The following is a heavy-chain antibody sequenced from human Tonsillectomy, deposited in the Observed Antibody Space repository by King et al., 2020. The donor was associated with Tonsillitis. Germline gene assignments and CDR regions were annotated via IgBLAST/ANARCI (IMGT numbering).Heavy chain of an antibody. V-gene: IGHV3-11*06. J-gene: IGHJ4*02. Sequence: VQLVESGGGLVKPGGSLRLSCAASGFTFSDYYMSWIRQAPGKGLEWVSYISSSSSYTNYADSVKGRFTISRDNAKNSLYLQMNSLRAEDTAVYYCAGGSFAYYYDSSGYPYHYWGQGTLVTVSS. D-gene: IGHD3-22*01. CDR1: GFTFSDYY. CDR2: ISSSSSYT. CDR3: AGGSFAYYYDSSGYPYHY.